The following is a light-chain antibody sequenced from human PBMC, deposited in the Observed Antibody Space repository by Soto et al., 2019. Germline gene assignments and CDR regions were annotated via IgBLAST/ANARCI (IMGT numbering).Light chain of an antibody. CDR1: SSNIGTYT. V-gene: IGLV1-44*01. Sequence: QSVLTQPPSASGTPGQRVTISCSGSSSNIGTYTVNWYQHLPGAAPKLLIHSNNQRPSGVPDRFSGSKSGTSASLAISGLQSEDEADYYCAAWDASLNGVVFGGGTQLTVL. CDR2: SNN. J-gene: IGLJ3*02. CDR3: AAWDASLNGVV.